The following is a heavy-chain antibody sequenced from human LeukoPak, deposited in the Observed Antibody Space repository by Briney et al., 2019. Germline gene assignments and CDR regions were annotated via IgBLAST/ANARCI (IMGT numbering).Heavy chain of an antibody. CDR3: ARDRGSSGWYEFDY. D-gene: IGHD6-19*01. CDR2: IKPDGSEK. CDR1: GFTFSSHW. V-gene: IGHV3-7*01. J-gene: IGHJ4*02. Sequence: PGGSLRLSCAASGFTFSSHWMSWVRQAPGKGLEWVASIKPDGSEKYYVDSVKGRFTISRDSAKSSLYLQVNTLRAEDTAVYYCARDRGSSGWYEFDYWGQGTLVTVSS.